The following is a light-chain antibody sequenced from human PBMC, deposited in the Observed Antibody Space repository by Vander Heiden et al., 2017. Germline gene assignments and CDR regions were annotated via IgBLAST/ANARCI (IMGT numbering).Light chain of an antibody. J-gene: IGKJ4*01. CDR1: QSISSY. CDR2: AAS. Sequence: DIQMTQSPSSLSASVGDRVTITCRSSQSISSYLNWYQQKPGKAPKLLIYAASSLQSGVPSRFSGSGYGTDFTLTISSRQPEAFAPYYCQQTDSTPPLTFGGGTKVEIK. V-gene: IGKV1-39*01. CDR3: QQTDSTPPLT.